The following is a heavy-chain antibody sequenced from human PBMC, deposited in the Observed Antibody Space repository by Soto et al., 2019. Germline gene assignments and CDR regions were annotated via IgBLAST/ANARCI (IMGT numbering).Heavy chain of an antibody. D-gene: IGHD2-15*01. CDR2: ISGHDGKT. J-gene: IGHJ4*02. CDR1: GYTFINHG. Sequence: ASVKVSCKASGYTFINHGISWVRQAPGQGLEWVGWISGHDGKTKYARSLQGRVTMTTDTSTSTAYMELRSLTSDDTAVYYCARDFYSLAYYFDYWGQGTLVTVSS. V-gene: IGHV1-18*04. CDR3: ARDFYSLAYYFDY.